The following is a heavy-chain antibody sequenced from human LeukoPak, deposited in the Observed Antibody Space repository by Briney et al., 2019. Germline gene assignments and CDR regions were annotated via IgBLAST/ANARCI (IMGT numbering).Heavy chain of an antibody. CDR2: INSGCSTI. V-gene: IGHV3-48*03. CDR3: AGVTATEHYYYYGMDV. CDR1: RFTFSSYE. D-gene: IGHD1-14*01. J-gene: IGHJ6*02. Sequence: GGSLRLSCSVSRFTFSSYEMNWVRQAPGKGLEWISFINSGCSTIYYSDSVKGRFTNSRDNDMKSLFLQMNSLRAEDTAVYYCAGVTATEHYYYYGMDVWGQGTTVTVSS.